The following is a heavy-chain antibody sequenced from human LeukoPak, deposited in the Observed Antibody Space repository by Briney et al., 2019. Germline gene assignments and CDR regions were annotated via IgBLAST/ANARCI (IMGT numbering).Heavy chain of an antibody. CDR2: IDTDGSNT. D-gene: IGHD2-2*01. J-gene: IGHJ5*02. Sequence: GGSLRLSCAASGFTFSSYWIHWVRQAPGKGLVWVSRIDTDGSNTNYADSVKGRFTISRDNAQNTVYLQMNSLRAEDTAVYYCAKGDIVVVPAEAFDPWGQGTLVTVSS. V-gene: IGHV3-74*01. CDR3: AKGDIVVVPAEAFDP. CDR1: GFTFSSYW.